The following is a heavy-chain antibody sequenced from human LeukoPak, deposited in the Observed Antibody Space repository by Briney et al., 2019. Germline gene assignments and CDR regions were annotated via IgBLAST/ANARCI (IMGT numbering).Heavy chain of an antibody. CDR2: ISGSGGST. V-gene: IGHV3-23*01. D-gene: IGHD2-21*02. Sequence: GGSLRLSCAASGFTVSSYGMTWVRQAPGKGLEWVSAISGSGGSTYYADSVKGRFTISRDNSKNTLYLQMNSLRAEDTAVYYCAKVVTAIRPYFDYWGQGTLVTVSS. J-gene: IGHJ4*02. CDR1: GFTVSSYG. CDR3: AKVVTAIRPYFDY.